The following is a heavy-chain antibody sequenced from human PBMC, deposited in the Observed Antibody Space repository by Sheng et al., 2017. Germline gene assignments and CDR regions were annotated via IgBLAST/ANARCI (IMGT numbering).Heavy chain of an antibody. J-gene: IGHJ4*02. CDR2: ISSSSSYT. V-gene: IGHV3-11*05. D-gene: IGHD6-13*01. Sequence: QVQLVESGGGLVKPGGSLRLSCAASGFTFSDYYMSWIRQAPGKGLEWVSYISSSSSYTNYADSVKGRFTISRDNAKNSLYLQMNSLRAEDTAVYYCARGLIYSSWYIGGFDYWGQGTLVTVSS. CDR1: GFTFSDYY. CDR3: ARGLIYSSWYIGGFDY.